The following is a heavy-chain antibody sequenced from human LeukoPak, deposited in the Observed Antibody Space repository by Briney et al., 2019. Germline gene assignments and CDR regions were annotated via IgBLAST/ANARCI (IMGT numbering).Heavy chain of an antibody. CDR1: GFTVSSNY. CDR2: IYSGGST. D-gene: IGHD3-22*01. CDR3: ARDYGEYYYDSSGYYGGFDY. J-gene: IGHJ4*02. Sequence: GGSLRLSCAASGFTVSSNYMSWVRQAPGKGLEWVSVIYSGGSTYYADSVKGRFTISRDNSKNTLYLQMNSLRAEDTAVYYCARDYGEYYYDSSGYYGGFDYWGQGTLVTVPS. V-gene: IGHV3-66*01.